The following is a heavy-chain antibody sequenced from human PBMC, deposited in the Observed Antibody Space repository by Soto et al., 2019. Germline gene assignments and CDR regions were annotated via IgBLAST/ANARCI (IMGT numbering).Heavy chain of an antibody. Sequence: PSETLSLTCAVHGGSFSGYYWDWIRQPPGKGLEWIGEVNHGGTSNYNPSLKSRAIISVDTSKNQFSLKLSSVTAADTAVYYCAREGMTTVTEDSWFDPWGQGNLVTVSS. CDR2: VNHGGTS. J-gene: IGHJ5*02. CDR3: AREGMTTVTEDSWFDP. V-gene: IGHV4-34*01. D-gene: IGHD4-4*01. CDR1: GGSFSGYY.